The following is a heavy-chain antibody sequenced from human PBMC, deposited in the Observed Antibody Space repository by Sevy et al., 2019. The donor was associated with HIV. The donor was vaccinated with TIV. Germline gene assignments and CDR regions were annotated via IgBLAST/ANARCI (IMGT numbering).Heavy chain of an antibody. J-gene: IGHJ6*02. CDR3: AIEDIALWEDNYYGIDV. Sequence: GGSLRLSCAASGFSVSSNYMSWVRQAPGKGPEWVSVIHSGGKISYADSVQGAFTISRDNAKNAQYLQMNSLRAEDMAVYYCAIEDIALWEDNYYGIDVWGQGTTVTVSS. D-gene: IGHD2-15*01. CDR1: GFSVSSNY. V-gene: IGHV3-53*01. CDR2: IHSGGKI.